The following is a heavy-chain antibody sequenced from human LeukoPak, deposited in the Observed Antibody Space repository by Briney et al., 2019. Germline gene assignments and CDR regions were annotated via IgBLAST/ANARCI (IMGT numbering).Heavy chain of an antibody. V-gene: IGHV1-46*01. J-gene: IGHJ4*02. Sequence: ASVKVSCKASGYTFTPYSMHWVRQAPGQGLEWMGVINPSGGSTNYAQKFQGRVTVTRDTSTSTVYMDLGSLRSEDTAVYYCAREQVAGRRSFDYWGQGTLVTVSS. CDR1: GYTFTPYS. CDR3: AREQVAGRRSFDY. D-gene: IGHD6-6*01. CDR2: INPSGGST.